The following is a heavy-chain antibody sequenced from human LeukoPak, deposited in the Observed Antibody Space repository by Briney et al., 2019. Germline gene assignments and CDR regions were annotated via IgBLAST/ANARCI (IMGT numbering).Heavy chain of an antibody. V-gene: IGHV3-66*01. CDR3: ARDLEASSGWPSYNWFDP. J-gene: IGHJ5*02. CDR2: IYSGGST. CDR1: GFTVSSNY. Sequence: GGSLRLSCAAPGFTVSSNYRSCFRQAPGKGLNWDSVIYSGGSTYYADSVKGRFTISRDNSKNTLYLQMNSLRAEDTAVYYCARDLEASSGWPSYNWFDPWGQGTLVTVSS. D-gene: IGHD6-19*01.